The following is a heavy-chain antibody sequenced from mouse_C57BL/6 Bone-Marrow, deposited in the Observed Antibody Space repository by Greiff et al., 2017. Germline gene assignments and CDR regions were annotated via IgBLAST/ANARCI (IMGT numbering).Heavy chain of an antibody. CDR3: ANYYGSFDY. Sequence: EVQLQQSGPELVKPGASVKISCKASGYTFTDYYMNWVKQSPGKSLEWIGDINPNNGGTSYNQKFKGKATLTVDKSSSTAYMELRSLTSEDSAVYCCANYYGSFDYWGQGTTLTVSS. V-gene: IGHV1-26*01. D-gene: IGHD1-1*01. J-gene: IGHJ2*01. CDR1: GYTFTDYY. CDR2: INPNNGGT.